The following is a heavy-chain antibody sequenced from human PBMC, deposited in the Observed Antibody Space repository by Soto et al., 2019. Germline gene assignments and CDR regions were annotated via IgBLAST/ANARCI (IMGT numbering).Heavy chain of an antibody. Sequence: ASVKGSCKASGYTFTSYGISWVRQAPGQGLEWMGWISAYNGNTNYAQKLQGRVTMTTDTSTSTAYMELRSLRSDDTAVYYCARDNLDPLAPHFDYRGQGTLVTVSS. CDR3: ARDNLDPLAPHFDY. CDR1: GYTFTSYG. J-gene: IGHJ4*02. CDR2: ISAYNGNT. V-gene: IGHV1-18*01.